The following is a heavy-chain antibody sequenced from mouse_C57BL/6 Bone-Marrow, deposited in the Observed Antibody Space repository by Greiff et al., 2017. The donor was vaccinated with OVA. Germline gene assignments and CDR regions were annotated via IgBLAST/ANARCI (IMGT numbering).Heavy chain of an antibody. CDR3: TSTRGFDY. Sequence: VQLQQSGAELVRPGASVKLSCTASGFNIKDDYMHWVKQRPEQGLEWIGWIDPENGDTEYASKFQGKATITADTSSNTAYLQLCSLTSEDTAVYYCTSTRGFDYWGQGTTLTVSS. V-gene: IGHV14-4*01. CDR1: GFNIKDDY. D-gene: IGHD2-14*01. CDR2: IDPENGDT. J-gene: IGHJ2*01.